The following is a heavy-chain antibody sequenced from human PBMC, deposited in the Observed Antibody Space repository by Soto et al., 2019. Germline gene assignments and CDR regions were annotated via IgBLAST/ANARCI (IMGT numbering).Heavy chain of an antibody. V-gene: IGHV2-5*02. CDR1: GLSLSTSGIG. D-gene: IGHD6-13*01. J-gene: IGHJ4*02. CDR2: LYWDDDK. Sequence: QITLKESGPTLVKPTQTLTLTCTFPGLSLSTSGIGVGWIRQPPGKALEWLALLYWDDDKRYSPSLKSRLTITKDTSKNQVVLTMTNMDPLDTATYYCARRRRGYSSTWFDYWGQGTLVTVSS. CDR3: ARRRRGYSSTWFDY.